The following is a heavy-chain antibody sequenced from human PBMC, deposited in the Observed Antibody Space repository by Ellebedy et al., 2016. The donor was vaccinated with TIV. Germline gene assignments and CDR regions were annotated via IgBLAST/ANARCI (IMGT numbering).Heavy chain of an antibody. J-gene: IGHJ3*01. CDR3: AENWEWAFQF. Sequence: ESLKISXAASGFTVSRNYMSWIRQAPGEALEWIGDISHNGGNTSNPSLRNRLTITVDMSKKQLSLKLNSVTAADTAMYYCAENWEWAFQFWGQGTMVIVS. CDR2: ISHNGGN. V-gene: IGHV4-34*08. CDR1: GFTVSRNY. D-gene: IGHD7-27*01.